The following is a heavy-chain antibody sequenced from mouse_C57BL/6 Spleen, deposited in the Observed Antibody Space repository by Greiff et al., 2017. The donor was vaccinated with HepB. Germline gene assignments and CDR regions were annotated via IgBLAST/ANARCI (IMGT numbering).Heavy chain of an antibody. J-gene: IGHJ2*01. CDR2: NHPNSGST. D-gene: IGHD1-1*01. CDR1: GYTFTSYW. V-gene: IGHV1-64*01. Sequence: QVQLQQPGAELVKPGASVKLSCKASGYTFTSYWMHWVKQRPGQGLEWIGMNHPNSGSTNYNEKFKSKATLTVDKSSSTAYMQLSSLTSEDSAGYYCAREDTTDYFDYWGQGTTLTVSS. CDR3: AREDTTDYFDY.